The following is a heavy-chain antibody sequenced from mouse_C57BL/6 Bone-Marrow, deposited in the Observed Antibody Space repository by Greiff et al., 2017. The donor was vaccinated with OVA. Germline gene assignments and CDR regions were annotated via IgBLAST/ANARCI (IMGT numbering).Heavy chain of an antibody. V-gene: IGHV10-1*01. Sequence: DAGGGLVQPKGSLKLSCAASGFSFNTYAMNWVRQAPGKGLEWVARIRSKSNNYATYYADSVKDRFTISRDDSESMLYLQMNNLKTEDTAMYYCVSPYGMAYWGQGTLVTVSA. CDR1: GFSFNTYA. J-gene: IGHJ3*01. CDR2: IRSKSNNYAT. D-gene: IGHD1-1*02. CDR3: VSPYGMAY.